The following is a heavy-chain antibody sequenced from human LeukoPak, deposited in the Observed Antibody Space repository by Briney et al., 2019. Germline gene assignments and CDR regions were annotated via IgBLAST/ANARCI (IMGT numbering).Heavy chain of an antibody. J-gene: IGHJ5*02. CDR3: ARGMTVVVPAANQGGWFDP. CDR2: IYYSGST. Sequence: PSETLSLTCTVSGGSISSHYWSWIRQPPGKGLEWIGYIYYSGSTNYNPSLKSRVTISVDTSKNQFSLKLSSVTAANTAVYYCARGMTVVVPAANQGGWFDPWGQGTLVTVSS. V-gene: IGHV4-59*11. D-gene: IGHD2-2*01. CDR1: GGSISSHY.